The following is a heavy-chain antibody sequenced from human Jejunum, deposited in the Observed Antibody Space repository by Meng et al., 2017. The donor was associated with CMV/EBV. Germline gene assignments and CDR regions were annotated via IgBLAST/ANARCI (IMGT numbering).Heavy chain of an antibody. J-gene: IGHJ4*02. CDR2: TYGGGVTT. CDR3: AKGDSSGTSYFDY. D-gene: IGHD3-22*01. V-gene: IGHV3-23*03. CDR1: EFTFKNYA. Sequence: SEFTFKNYAMTWVRQAPGKGLEWVSITYGGGVTTYSADFVKGRFTISRDNSMNTVFLQMNSLRTDDTAVYYCAKGDSSGTSYFDYWGQGTLVTVSS.